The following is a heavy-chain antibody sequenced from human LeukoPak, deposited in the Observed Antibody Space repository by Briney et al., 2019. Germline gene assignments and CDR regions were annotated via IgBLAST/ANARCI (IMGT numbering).Heavy chain of an antibody. CDR3: ARGRKDSGSYYVY. D-gene: IGHD1-26*01. CDR2: VWYDGNNE. J-gene: IGHJ4*02. V-gene: IGHV3-33*01. CDR1: GFTFSSYG. Sequence: GGSLRLSCAASGFTFSSYGMHWVRQAPGKGLEWVAAVWYDGNNEYYADSVKGRFTIPRDNSKNTLYLQMDTLRAEDTAVYYCARGRKDSGSYYVYWGQGILVTVTS.